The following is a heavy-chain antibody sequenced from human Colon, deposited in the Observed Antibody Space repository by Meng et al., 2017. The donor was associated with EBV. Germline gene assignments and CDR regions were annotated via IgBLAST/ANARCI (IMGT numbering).Heavy chain of an antibody. Sequence: VQLQESGPGLVKPSQTLSLTRPVSGESISSGEYFWSWIRQPPGKGLEWIGYMDYRGSTFYNPSLKSRVTISVDTSKNQFSLKLSSVIAADTAVYLCARGELLWDYWGQGTLVTVSS. CDR3: ARGELLWDY. CDR2: MDYRGST. J-gene: IGHJ4*02. D-gene: IGHD2-2*01. CDR1: GESISSGEYF. V-gene: IGHV4-30-4*01.